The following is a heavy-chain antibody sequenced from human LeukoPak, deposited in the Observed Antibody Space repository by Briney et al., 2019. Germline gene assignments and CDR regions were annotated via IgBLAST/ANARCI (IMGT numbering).Heavy chain of an antibody. V-gene: IGHV3-30*02. D-gene: IGHD6-13*01. Sequence: GGSLRLSCAASGFTFSSYGMHWVRQAPGKGLEWVAFIRYDGGNKYYADSVKGRFTISRDNSKNTLYLQMNSLRAEDTAVYYCSTSSSWYYFDYWGQGTLVTVSS. CDR2: IRYDGGNK. CDR3: STSSSWYYFDY. CDR1: GFTFSSYG. J-gene: IGHJ4*02.